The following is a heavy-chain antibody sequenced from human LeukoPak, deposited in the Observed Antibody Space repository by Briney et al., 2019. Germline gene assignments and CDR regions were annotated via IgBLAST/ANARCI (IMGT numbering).Heavy chain of an antibody. D-gene: IGHD3-22*01. CDR3: ARDARRYYYDSSGYY. J-gene: IGHJ4*02. Sequence: SGTLSLTCAVSGGSISSSNWWSWVRQPPGKGLEWIGEIYHSGSTNYNPSLKSRVTISVDKSKNQFSLKLSSVTAADTAAYYCARDARRYYYDSSGYYWGQGTLVTVSS. V-gene: IGHV4-4*02. CDR1: GGSISSSNW. CDR2: IYHSGST.